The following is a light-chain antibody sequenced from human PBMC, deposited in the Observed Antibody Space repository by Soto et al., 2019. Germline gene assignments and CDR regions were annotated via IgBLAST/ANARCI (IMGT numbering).Light chain of an antibody. CDR2: DAS. CDR1: QSVSSY. V-gene: IGKV3-11*01. CDR3: QQRSNWWT. Sequence: EIVLTQSPATLSLSPGERATLSCRASQSVSSYLAWYQQKPGQAPRLLIYDASNRATGIPARFSGSGSRTDFTLSPSSLEPEDFSVYNCQQRSNWWTFGQGTKVEIK. J-gene: IGKJ1*01.